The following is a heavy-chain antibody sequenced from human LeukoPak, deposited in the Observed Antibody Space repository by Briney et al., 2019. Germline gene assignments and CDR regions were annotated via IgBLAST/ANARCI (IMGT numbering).Heavy chain of an antibody. D-gene: IGHD3-3*01. CDR1: GYTFTSYS. Sequence: ASVKVSCKASGYTFTSYSISWVRQAPGRGLEWMGWISGYNGNTNYAQKLQGRVTMTTDTSTSTAYMELRSLRSDDTAVYYCARDQGGLYDFWSGYLTPFDYWGQGTLVTVSS. CDR3: ARDQGGLYDFWSGYLTPFDY. J-gene: IGHJ4*02. V-gene: IGHV1-18*01. CDR2: ISGYNGNT.